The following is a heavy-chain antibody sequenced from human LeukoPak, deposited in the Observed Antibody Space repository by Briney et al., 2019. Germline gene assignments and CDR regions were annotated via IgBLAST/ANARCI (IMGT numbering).Heavy chain of an antibody. Sequence: KPSGTLSLTCTVSGGSFSSSSYYWGWMRQPPGKRLAWLGSVYDSGSTYYNPSLKSRVTISVDTSKIQFSLNLSSVTAADTAVYYCARHSRDYDYVWGSYRPNCFDPWGQGTLVTVSS. V-gene: IGHV4-39*01. D-gene: IGHD3-16*02. CDR3: ARHSRDYDYVWGSYRPNCFDP. CDR2: VYDSGST. J-gene: IGHJ5*02. CDR1: GGSFSSSSYY.